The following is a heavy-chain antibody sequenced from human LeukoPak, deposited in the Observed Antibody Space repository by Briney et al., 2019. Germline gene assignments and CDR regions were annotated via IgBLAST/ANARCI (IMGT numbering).Heavy chain of an antibody. J-gene: IGHJ6*02. CDR2: ISSSSSTI. Sequence: GGSLRLSCAASGFTFSSYSMNWVRQAPGKGLEWVSYISSSSSTIYYADSVKGRFTISRDNAKNSLYLQMNSLRDEDTAVYYCAREAQITIFGVVISYYYYYGTDVWGLGTTVTVSS. V-gene: IGHV3-48*02. CDR1: GFTFSSYS. D-gene: IGHD3-3*01. CDR3: AREAQITIFGVVISYYYYYGTDV.